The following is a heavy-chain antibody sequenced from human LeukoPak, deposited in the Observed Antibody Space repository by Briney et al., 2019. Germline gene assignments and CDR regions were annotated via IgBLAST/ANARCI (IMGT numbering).Heavy chain of an antibody. Sequence: GGSLRLSCAASRFTSSSYSMNWVRQAPGKGLEWVSSISSSSSYIYYADSVKGRFTISRDNAKNSLYLQMNSLRAEDTAVYYCARGPSGSTRDSYGMDVWGQGTTVTVSS. D-gene: IGHD3-10*01. J-gene: IGHJ6*02. CDR3: ARGPSGSTRDSYGMDV. CDR2: ISSSSSYI. V-gene: IGHV3-21*01. CDR1: RFTSSSYS.